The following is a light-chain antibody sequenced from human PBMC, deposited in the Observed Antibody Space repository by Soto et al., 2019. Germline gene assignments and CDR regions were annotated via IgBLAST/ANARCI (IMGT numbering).Light chain of an antibody. V-gene: IGKV3-15*01. CDR1: QTVRSN. Sequence: EIVMTQSPATLSVSPGERATLSCRASQTVRSNLAWYQQKPGQAHRLLIYGASTKATGIPARFSGSGSGTEVTLTISSLQSEDFAVYYCQQYNSWPPYTFGQGTKLEIK. CDR3: QQYNSWPPYT. CDR2: GAS. J-gene: IGKJ2*01.